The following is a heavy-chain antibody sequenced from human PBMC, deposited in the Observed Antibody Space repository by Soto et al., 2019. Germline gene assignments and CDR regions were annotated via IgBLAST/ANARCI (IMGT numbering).Heavy chain of an antibody. CDR1: GFTFSSYA. V-gene: IGHV3-30-3*01. J-gene: IGHJ4*02. CDR2: ISYDGSNK. Sequence: QVQLVESGGGVVQPGRSLRLSCAASGFTFSSYAMHWVRQAPGKGLEWVAVISYDGSNKYYADSVKGRFTISRDNSKKPLYRQMNSLRAEDTAVYYCARGAPAVLVPAAPPHFDYWGQGTLVTVSS. CDR3: ARGAPAVLVPAAPPHFDY. D-gene: IGHD2-2*01.